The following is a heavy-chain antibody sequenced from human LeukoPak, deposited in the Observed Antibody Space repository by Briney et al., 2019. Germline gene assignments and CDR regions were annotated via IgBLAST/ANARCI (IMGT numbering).Heavy chain of an antibody. CDR2: TYYRSKWYN. Sequence: SQTLSLTCAISGDSVSSNTAAWNWIRQSPSRGLEWLGRTYYRSKWYNEYAVSVKSRITINPDTTKNQFSLQLSSVTAADTAVYYCARVQVNWFDPWGQGTLVTVSS. CDR3: ARVQVNWFDP. CDR1: GDSVSSNTAA. J-gene: IGHJ5*02. V-gene: IGHV6-1*01.